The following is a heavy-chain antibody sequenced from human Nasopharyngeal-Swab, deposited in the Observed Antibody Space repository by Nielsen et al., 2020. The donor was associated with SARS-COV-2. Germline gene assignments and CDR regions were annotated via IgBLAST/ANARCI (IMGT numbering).Heavy chain of an antibody. D-gene: IGHD3-3*01. CDR2: ISYDGSNK. Sequence: GESLKISCAASGFTFSSYGMHWVRQAPGKGLEWVAVISYDGSNKYYADSVKGRFTISRDNSKNTLYLQMSSLRAEDTAVYYCAKDRYYDFWSGYYTKDYWGQGTLVTVSS. J-gene: IGHJ4*02. V-gene: IGHV3-30*18. CDR3: AKDRYYDFWSGYYTKDY. CDR1: GFTFSSYG.